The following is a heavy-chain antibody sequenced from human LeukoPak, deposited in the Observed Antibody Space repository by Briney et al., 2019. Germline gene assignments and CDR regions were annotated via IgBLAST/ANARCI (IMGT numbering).Heavy chain of an antibody. D-gene: IGHD4-17*01. CDR1: GGSFSGYY. Sequence: SETLSLTCAVYGGSFSGYYWSWIRQPPGKGLEWIGEINHSGSTNYNPSLKSRVTISVDTSKNQFSLKLSSVTAADTAVYYCARHLATVTPRSAFDIWGQGTMVTVSS. V-gene: IGHV4-34*01. CDR2: INHSGST. J-gene: IGHJ3*02. CDR3: ARHLATVTPRSAFDI.